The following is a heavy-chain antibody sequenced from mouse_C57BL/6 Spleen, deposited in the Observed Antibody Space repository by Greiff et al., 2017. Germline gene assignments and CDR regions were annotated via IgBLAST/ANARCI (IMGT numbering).Heavy chain of an antibody. J-gene: IGHJ1*03. V-gene: IGHV6-6*01. CDR2: IRNKANNHAT. CDR3: TRDYGSSYWYFDV. D-gene: IGHD1-1*01. Sequence: EVQGVESGGGLVQPGGSMKLSCAASGFTFSDAWMDWVRQSPEKGLEWVAEIRNKANNHATYYAESVKGRFTISRDDAKSSVYRQMNSLRAEDTGIYYCTRDYGSSYWYFDVWGTGTTVTVSS. CDR1: GFTFSDAW.